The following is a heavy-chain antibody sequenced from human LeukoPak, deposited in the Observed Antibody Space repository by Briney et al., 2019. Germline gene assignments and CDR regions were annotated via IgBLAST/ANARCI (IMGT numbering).Heavy chain of an antibody. V-gene: IGHV4-39*07. CDR3: ARATRAARHFDF. Sequence: SETLSLTCTVSGGSISSISYYWGWIRQPPGKGLEWIVSMYYSGSTYNNPSLKSRVTISVDTSKNQFSLKLSSVTAADTAVYYCARATRAARHFDFWGQGTLVTVSP. CDR2: MYYSGST. J-gene: IGHJ4*02. D-gene: IGHD6-6*01. CDR1: GGSISSISYY.